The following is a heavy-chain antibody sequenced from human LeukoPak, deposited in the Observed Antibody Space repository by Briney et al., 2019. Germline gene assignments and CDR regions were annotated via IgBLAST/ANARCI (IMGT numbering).Heavy chain of an antibody. J-gene: IGHJ3*01. CDR3: ARVSPATDRLYD. Sequence: VASVKVSCKASGYTFTGYYMHWVRQAPGQGLEWMGWINPNSGGTNYAQKFQGRVTMTRDTSISTAYMELSRLRSDDTAVYYCARVSPATDRLYDWGQGTMVTVSS. V-gene: IGHV1-2*02. D-gene: IGHD3-3*01. CDR2: INPNSGGT. CDR1: GYTFTGYY.